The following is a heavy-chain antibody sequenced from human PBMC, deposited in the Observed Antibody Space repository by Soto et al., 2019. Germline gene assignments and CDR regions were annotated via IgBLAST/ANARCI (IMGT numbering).Heavy chain of an antibody. CDR2: FYDLDGT. Sequence: DVQLVESGGGLIQPGGSLRLSCAVSGLTVSSKKYVAWVRQAPGKGLEWVSGFYDLDGTYYADSLKGRFTTSGDSSRTIVYLQMNDLRPEDTAVYYCATWHLQEHAYDVWGQGTTVTVSS. D-gene: IGHD4-4*01. J-gene: IGHJ3*01. CDR1: GLTVSSKKY. V-gene: IGHV3-53*01. CDR3: ATWHLQEHAYDV.